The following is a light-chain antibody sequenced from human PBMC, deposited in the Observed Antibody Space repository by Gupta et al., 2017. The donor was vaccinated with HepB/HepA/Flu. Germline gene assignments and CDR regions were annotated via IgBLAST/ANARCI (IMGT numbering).Light chain of an antibody. CDR3: CSYAGNNIHV. CDR1: TNDIGLYDY. V-gene: IGLV2-11*01. CDR2: DVS. J-gene: IGLJ1*01. Sequence: QSGLTQSRSVSASPGPSVTISCTGTTNDIGLYDYISWYQQRPGEVPRLILYDVSKRPTCISERFSGSKAGNAASLTISALQPDDEGDYFCCSYAGNNIHVVGSGTAVTVL.